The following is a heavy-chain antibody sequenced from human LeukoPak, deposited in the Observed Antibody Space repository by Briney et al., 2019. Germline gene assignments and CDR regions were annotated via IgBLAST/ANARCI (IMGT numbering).Heavy chain of an antibody. CDR1: GFTFSSYA. J-gene: IGHJ6*02. V-gene: IGHV3-30-3*01. D-gene: IGHD3-9*01. CDR2: ISYDGSNK. Sequence: GGSLRLSCAASGFTFSSYAMHWVRQAPGKGLEWLAVISYDGSNKYYADSVKGRFTISRDNSKNTLYLQMNSLRAEDTAVYYWARDRTSISNTGRTYYYYGMDVWGQGTTVTVSS. CDR3: ARDRTSISNTGRTYYYYGMDV.